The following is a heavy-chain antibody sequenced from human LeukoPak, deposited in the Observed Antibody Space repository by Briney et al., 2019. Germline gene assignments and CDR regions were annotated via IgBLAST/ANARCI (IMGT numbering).Heavy chain of an antibody. CDR3: ARGRGIAAAGKPTGYFQH. Sequence: SETLSLTCAVYGGSFSGYYWSWIRQPPGGGLEWIVEINHSGSTNYNPSLKSGVPISVDKSKNQFSRRRGAVNVGAPAGCYGARGRGIAAAGKPTGYFQHWGQGTLVTVSS. J-gene: IGHJ1*01. CDR2: INHSGST. V-gene: IGHV4-34*01. CDR1: GGSFSGYY. D-gene: IGHD6-13*01.